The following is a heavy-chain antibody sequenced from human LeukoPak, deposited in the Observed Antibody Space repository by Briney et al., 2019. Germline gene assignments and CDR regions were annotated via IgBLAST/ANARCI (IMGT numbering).Heavy chain of an antibody. Sequence: PGGSLRLSCAASGFTFSSYGMSWVRQAPGKGLEWVSAISGSGGSTYYADSVKGRSTISRDNSKNTLYLQMNSLRAEDTAVYYCAPGIAAAVFDYWGQGTLVTVSS. CDR1: GFTFSSYG. CDR2: ISGSGGST. V-gene: IGHV3-23*01. CDR3: APGIAAAVFDY. D-gene: IGHD6-13*01. J-gene: IGHJ4*02.